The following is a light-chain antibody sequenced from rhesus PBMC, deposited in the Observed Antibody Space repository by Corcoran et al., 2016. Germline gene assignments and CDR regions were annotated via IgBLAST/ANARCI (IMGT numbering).Light chain of an antibody. V-gene: IGKV3-42*03. CDR1: QSVSSS. CDR3: QQYSNWPFT. J-gene: IGKJ3*01. Sequence: EIVLTQSPATLSLSPGERATLSCRASQSVSSSLAWYQQKPEQAPRLLIYGASSRATCIPDRFSGSGSGTDFTLTISSLEPEDFAVYYCQQYSNWPFTFGPGTKLDIK. CDR2: GAS.